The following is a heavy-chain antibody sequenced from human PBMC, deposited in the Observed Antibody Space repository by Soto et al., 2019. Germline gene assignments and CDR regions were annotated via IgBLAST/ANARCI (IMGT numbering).Heavy chain of an antibody. CDR3: ARPIAVDAILGY. V-gene: IGHV1-18*01. D-gene: IGHD6-19*01. CDR2: IXAYNGXT. Sequence: GXSVKVSCKASGYTFTRYGISWVRQAPGQGLEWMGWIXAYNGXTHYAQKLQGXXTMTTDTXXSTDYMELRSLRSEDTAVYYCARPIAVDAILGYWGQGTLVTVSS. J-gene: IGHJ4*02. CDR1: GYTFTRYG.